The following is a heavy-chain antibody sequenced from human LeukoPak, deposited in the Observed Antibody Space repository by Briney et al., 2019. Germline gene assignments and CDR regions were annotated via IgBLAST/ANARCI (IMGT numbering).Heavy chain of an antibody. CDR1: GFTFSSYA. Sequence: PGGSLRLSCAASGFTFSSYAMSWVRQAPGKGLEWVSAISGSGGSTYYADSVKGRFTISRDNSKNTPYLQMNSLRAEDTAVYYCAKGLIPFSRDYDFWSGYYGGLDYWGQGTLVTVSS. V-gene: IGHV3-23*01. CDR2: ISGSGGST. J-gene: IGHJ4*02. CDR3: AKGLIPFSRDYDFWSGYYGGLDY. D-gene: IGHD3-3*01.